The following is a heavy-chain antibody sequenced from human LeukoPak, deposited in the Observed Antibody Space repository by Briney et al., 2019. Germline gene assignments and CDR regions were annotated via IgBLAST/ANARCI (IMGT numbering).Heavy chain of an antibody. Sequence: PGGSLRLSCAASGLTFGSYSMNWVRQAPGKGLEWISYISRNLRPIYYADSVKGRFTISRDNAKNSLYLQMNRLRAEDTAMYYCATGELGGDYWGQGTLVTVSS. D-gene: IGHD1-7*01. CDR1: GLTFGSYS. V-gene: IGHV3-48*01. CDR3: ATGELGGDY. J-gene: IGHJ4*02. CDR2: ISRNLRPI.